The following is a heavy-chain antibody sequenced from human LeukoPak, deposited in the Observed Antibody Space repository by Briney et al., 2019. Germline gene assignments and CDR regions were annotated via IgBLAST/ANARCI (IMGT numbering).Heavy chain of an antibody. CDR1: GFTFSSYA. CDR2: ISGSGGST. J-gene: IGHJ4*02. CDR3: AKDPGDSSGYSDY. D-gene: IGHD3-22*01. V-gene: IGHV3-23*01. Sequence: GGSLRLSCAASGFTFSSYAMSRVRQAPGKGLEWVSAISGSGGSTYYADSVKGRFTISRDNSKNTLYLQMNSLRAEDTAVYYCAKDPGDSSGYSDYWGQGTLVTVSS.